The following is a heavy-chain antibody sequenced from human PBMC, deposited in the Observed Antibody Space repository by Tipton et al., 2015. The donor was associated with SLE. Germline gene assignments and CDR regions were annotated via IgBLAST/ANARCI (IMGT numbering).Heavy chain of an antibody. J-gene: IGHJ4*02. CDR3: ARGGSSYYDSWSGCLYFDY. CDR1: GGSISSYY. Sequence: TLSLTCTVSGGSISSYYWSWIRQPPGKGLEWIGYIYYSGSTNYNPSLKSRVTISVDASKNQFSLKLSSVTAADTAAYYCARGGSSYYDSWSGCLYFDYWGQGTLVTVSS. D-gene: IGHD3-3*01. CDR2: IYYSGST. V-gene: IGHV4-59*12.